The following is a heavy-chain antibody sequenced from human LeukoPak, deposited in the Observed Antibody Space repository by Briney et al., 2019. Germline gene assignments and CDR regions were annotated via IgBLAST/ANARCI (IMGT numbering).Heavy chain of an antibody. CDR3: ARDFKADYYYYGMDV. CDR2: IKQDGSEK. V-gene: IGHV3-7*03. J-gene: IGHJ6*02. CDR1: GFSFSTYW. Sequence: GGSLRLSCVASGFSFSTYWMSWVRQAPGKGLEWVANIKQDGSEKYYVDSVKGRFTISRDNAKNSLYLQMNSLRAEDTAVYYCARDFKADYYYYGMDVWGQGTTVTVSS.